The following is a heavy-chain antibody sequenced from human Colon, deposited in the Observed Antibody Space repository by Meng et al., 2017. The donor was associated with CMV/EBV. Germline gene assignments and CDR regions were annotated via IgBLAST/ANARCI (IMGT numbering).Heavy chain of an antibody. CDR1: GLTFSSYA. CDR3: AKAHYADPS. J-gene: IGHJ5*02. Sequence: GESLKISCVASGLTFSSYAMHWVRQAPGKGLEWVSAISAGGGSTFYADSVKGRYTISRDNAKNTLFLHINSLRAEDTAVYYCAKAHYADPSWGQGTLVTVSS. V-gene: IGHV3-23*01. D-gene: IGHD4-17*01. CDR2: ISAGGGST.